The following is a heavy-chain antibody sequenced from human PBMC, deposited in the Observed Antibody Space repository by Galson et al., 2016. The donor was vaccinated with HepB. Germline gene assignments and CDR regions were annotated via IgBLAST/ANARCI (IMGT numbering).Heavy chain of an antibody. J-gene: IGHJ6*02. CDR1: GGSISSADFY. V-gene: IGHV4-31*03. D-gene: IGHD2-21*01. CDR2: IYYSGNT. Sequence: TLSLTCTVSGGSISSADFYWGWIRQHPGKGLEWIGYIYYSGNTYYNPSLKSRVLISVDTSKNHVSLKLSSVTAADTAVYYCARTDDLFYGMDVWGQGTTVSVSS. CDR3: ARTDDLFYGMDV.